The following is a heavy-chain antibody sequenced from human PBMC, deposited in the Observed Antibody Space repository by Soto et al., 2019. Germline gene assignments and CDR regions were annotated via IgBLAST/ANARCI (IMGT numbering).Heavy chain of an antibody. CDR3: ARRIPFGYRMDV. CDR1: GFTFSSYA. CDR2: ITSNGGNT. V-gene: IGHV3-64*01. D-gene: IGHD2-21*01. Sequence: PGGSLRLSCAASGFTFSSYAMHWVRQAPGKGLEYVSAITSNGGNTDYASSVKGRFTISRDNSKNTLYLQMGSLRAEDMAAYYCARRIPFGYRMDVLGQGKTVTVAS. J-gene: IGHJ6*01.